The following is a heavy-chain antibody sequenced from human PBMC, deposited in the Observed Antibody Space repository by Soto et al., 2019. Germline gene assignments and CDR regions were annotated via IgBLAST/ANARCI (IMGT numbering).Heavy chain of an antibody. CDR3: ARHVNLPLAGTGFDS. J-gene: IGHJ4*02. D-gene: IGHD6-19*01. CDR2: IYNIGST. Sequence: SETLSDTYSGSGGSIRGCYRIWLRLPPGKGLEWIGYIYNIGSTNYTPSLRSRVTMSIDTSQEQFSLKLSSVTATDTAVYYCARHVNLPLAGTGFDSWGLVTLLTVS. CDR1: GGSIRGCY. V-gene: IGHV4-59*08.